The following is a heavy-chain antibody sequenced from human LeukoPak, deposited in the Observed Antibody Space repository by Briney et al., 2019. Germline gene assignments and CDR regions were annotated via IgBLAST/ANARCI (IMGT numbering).Heavy chain of an antibody. Sequence: KPSETLSLTCAVYSGSFSGYYWSWIRQPPGKGLEWIGEINHSGSTNYNPSLKSRVTISVDTSKNQFSLKLSSVTAADTAVYYCARHVYGEYGPGDYWGQGILVTVSS. CDR2: INHSGST. CDR3: ARHVYGEYGPGDY. V-gene: IGHV4-34*01. J-gene: IGHJ4*02. D-gene: IGHD4-17*01. CDR1: SGSFSGYY.